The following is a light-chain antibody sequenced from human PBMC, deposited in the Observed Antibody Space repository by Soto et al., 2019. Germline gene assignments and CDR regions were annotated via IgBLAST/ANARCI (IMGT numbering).Light chain of an antibody. CDR1: SSDVGGYDY. CDR2: EVS. V-gene: IGLV2-8*01. CDR3: TAYAGIKIRYV. J-gene: IGLJ1*01. Sequence: QSALTQPPSASGSPGQSVTISCTGTSSDVGGYDYVSWYQQHPGKAPKLMIFEVSKRPSGVPDRFSGSKSGNTASLTVCGLRAEDGDDYYCTAYAGIKIRYVFGTASKVTV.